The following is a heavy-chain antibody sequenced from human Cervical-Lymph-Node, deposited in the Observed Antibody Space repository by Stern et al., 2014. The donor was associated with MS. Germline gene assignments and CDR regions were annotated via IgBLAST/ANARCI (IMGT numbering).Heavy chain of an antibody. D-gene: IGHD6-6*01. V-gene: IGHV4-39*01. J-gene: IGHJ4*02. CDR1: GGSITSSYH. CDR2: IYYGGRT. CDR3: ARHKPSPLSSPRPLDY. Sequence: VQLVESGPGLLKPSETLSLTCTVSGGSITSSYHWGWIRQPPGKGLEWIGTIYYGGRTYYNPALQILLPFSVAPSNAPISLMLTSVTASDTAVYYCARHKPSPLSSPRPLDYWGQGTLVAVSS.